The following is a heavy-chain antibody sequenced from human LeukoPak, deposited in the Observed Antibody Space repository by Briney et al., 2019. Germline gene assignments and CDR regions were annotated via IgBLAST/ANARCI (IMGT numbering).Heavy chain of an antibody. CDR2: ISAYNGNT. J-gene: IGHJ5*02. CDR1: GYTFTSYG. V-gene: IGHV1-18*01. D-gene: IGHD3-16*01. Sequence: GASVKVSCKASGYTFTSYGISWVRQAPGQGLEWMGWISAYNGNTNYAQKLQGRVTMTTDTSTSTAYVELRSLRSDDTAVYYCARDVGGREKNWFDPWGQGTLVTASS. CDR3: ARDVGGREKNWFDP.